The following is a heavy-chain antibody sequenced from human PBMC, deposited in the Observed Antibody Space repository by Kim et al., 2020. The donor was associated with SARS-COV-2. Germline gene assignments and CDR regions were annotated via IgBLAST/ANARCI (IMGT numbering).Heavy chain of an antibody. CDR2: IRHDGDEI. D-gene: IGHD6-13*01. Sequence: GGSLRLSCAASGFTFSSYWMGWVRQAPGKGLECVANIRHDGDEIYYVDSVMGRFTVSRDNARNSLFLQMNSLRADDTAMYYCARLRWQHLVPYDSWGQGTLVTVSS. CDR1: GFTFSSYW. CDR3: ARLRWQHLVPYDS. J-gene: IGHJ4*02. V-gene: IGHV3-7*03.